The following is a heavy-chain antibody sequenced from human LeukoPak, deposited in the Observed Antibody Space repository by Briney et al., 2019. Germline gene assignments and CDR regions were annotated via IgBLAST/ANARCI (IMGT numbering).Heavy chain of an antibody. CDR2: IRYDGSNK. CDR3: AKDEYCSSTSCYTGGGAWNWFDP. V-gene: IGHV3-30*02. Sequence: PGGSLRLSCAASGFTFSSYGMHWVRQAPGKGLEWVAFIRYDGSNKYYADSVKGRFTISRDNSKNTLYLQMNSLRAEDTAVYYCAKDEYCSSTSCYTGGGAWNWFDPWGQGTQVTVSS. D-gene: IGHD2-2*02. CDR1: GFTFSSYG. J-gene: IGHJ5*02.